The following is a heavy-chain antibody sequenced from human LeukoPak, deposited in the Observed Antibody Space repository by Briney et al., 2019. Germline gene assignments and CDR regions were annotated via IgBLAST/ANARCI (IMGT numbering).Heavy chain of an antibody. J-gene: IGHJ3*02. Sequence: PSETLSLTCTVSGYSISSGYYWGWIRPPPGKGLEWIGSIYHSGSTYYNPSLKSRVTISVDTSKNQFSLKLSSVTAADTAVYYCARDSARGAFDIWGQGTMVTVSS. CDR3: ARDSARGAFDI. D-gene: IGHD6-25*01. CDR1: GYSISSGYY. V-gene: IGHV4-38-2*02. CDR2: IYHSGST.